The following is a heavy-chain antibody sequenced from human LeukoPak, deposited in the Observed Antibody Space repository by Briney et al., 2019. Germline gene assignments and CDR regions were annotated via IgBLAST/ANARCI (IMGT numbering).Heavy chain of an antibody. CDR2: ISGSGGST. CDR3: AKDAAGYSYGQSDY. Sequence: SGRSLRLSCAASGFSFISYSMSWVRQAPGKGLEWVSSISGSGGSTYYAVSVKGRFTISRDNSKNTLYMQMNSLRAEDTALYYCAKDAAGYSYGQSDYWGQGTLVTVSS. V-gene: IGHV3-23*01. J-gene: IGHJ4*02. D-gene: IGHD5-18*01. CDR1: GFSFISYS.